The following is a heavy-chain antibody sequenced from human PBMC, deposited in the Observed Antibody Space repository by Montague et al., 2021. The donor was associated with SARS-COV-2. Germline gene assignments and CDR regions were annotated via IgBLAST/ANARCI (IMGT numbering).Heavy chain of an antibody. CDR2: IYPGGHT. Sequence: TLSLTCTVSGGSISSGYLYWSWIRQPAGKGLELIGLIYPGGHTNYNPSPKSRVTISVDTSKNQFSLKLSSVTAADTAVYYCASVYTVTYYFDYWGRGTLVTVSS. CDR3: ASVYTVTYYFDY. J-gene: IGHJ4*02. V-gene: IGHV4-61*02. CDR1: GGSISSGYLY. D-gene: IGHD4-17*01.